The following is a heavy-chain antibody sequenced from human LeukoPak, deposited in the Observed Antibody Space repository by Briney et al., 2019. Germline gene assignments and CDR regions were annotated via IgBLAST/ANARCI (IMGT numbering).Heavy chain of an antibody. V-gene: IGHV4-4*02. CDR1: GGSISSNNW. Sequence: PSETLSLTCAVSGGSISSNNWWSGVRQSPGRGLEWIGVIHYSGSTNYTTSLKSRVTISVDKSKSQFSLNLSSVTAADTAVYYCARDSRYNAYYYYGMDAWGQGTTVTVS. CDR2: IHYSGST. J-gene: IGHJ6*02. D-gene: IGHD2-21*01. CDR3: ARDSRYNAYYYYGMDA.